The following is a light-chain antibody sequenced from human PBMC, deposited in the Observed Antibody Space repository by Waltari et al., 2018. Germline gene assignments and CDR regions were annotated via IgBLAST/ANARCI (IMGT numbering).Light chain of an antibody. CDR3: QTGGHGTWV. Sequence: QLVLTQSPSASASLGASVKLTCTLSSGHSTNVIAWLQKRPEKGPRYLMKVTSAGSHNKGDEIPDRFSGSSSGAERYLSISSLQSEDEADYYCQTGGHGTWVFGGGTKLTVL. J-gene: IGLJ3*02. CDR1: SGHSTNV. V-gene: IGLV4-69*01. CDR2: VTSAGSH.